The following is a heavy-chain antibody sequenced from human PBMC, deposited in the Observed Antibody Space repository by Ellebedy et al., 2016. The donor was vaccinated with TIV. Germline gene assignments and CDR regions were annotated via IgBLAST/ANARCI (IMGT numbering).Heavy chain of an antibody. D-gene: IGHD6-19*01. CDR3: ARDRAGIEVAAYFDY. CDR1: GFTFSSFG. CDR2: IWYDGSTQ. J-gene: IGHJ4*02. V-gene: IGHV3-33*01. Sequence: GESLKISCEASGFTFSSFGMHWVRQAPGKGLEWVAVIWYDGSTQYSADSVKGRFTISRDTSKNTLFLQMNGLRAEDTAVYYCARDRAGIEVAAYFDYWGQGTLVTVSS.